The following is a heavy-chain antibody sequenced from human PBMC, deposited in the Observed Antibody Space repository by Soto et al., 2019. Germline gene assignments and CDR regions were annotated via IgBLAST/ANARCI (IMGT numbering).Heavy chain of an antibody. CDR3: ARVGAVAGFDP. V-gene: IGHV4-34*01. CDR1: GGSFSGYY. D-gene: IGHD6-19*01. CDR2: INHSGST. Sequence: FTPSETLSLTCAVYGGSFSGYYWSWIRQPPGKRLEWIGEINHSGSTNYNPSLKSRVTISVDTSKNQFSLKLSSVTAADTAVYYCARVGAVAGFDPWGQGTLVTVSS. J-gene: IGHJ5*02.